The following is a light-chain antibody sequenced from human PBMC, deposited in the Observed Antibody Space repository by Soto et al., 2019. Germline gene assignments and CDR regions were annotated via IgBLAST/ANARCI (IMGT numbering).Light chain of an antibody. J-gene: IGLJ2*01. CDR3: SSYAGSSTWV. Sequence: QSAPTQPPSASGSPGQSATISCTGTSSDVGGYNYVSWYQQYPGKAPKLMIYEVSKRPSGVPDRFSGSKSGNTASLTVSGLQAEDEADYHCSSYAGSSTWVFGGGTKVTVL. V-gene: IGLV2-8*01. CDR1: SSDVGGYNY. CDR2: EVS.